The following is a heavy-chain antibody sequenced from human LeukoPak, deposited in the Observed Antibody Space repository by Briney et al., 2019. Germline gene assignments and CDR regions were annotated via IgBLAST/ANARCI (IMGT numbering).Heavy chain of an antibody. CDR2: LSASGDIT. J-gene: IGHJ4*02. V-gene: IGHV3-23*01. CDR1: GFTFRSYW. D-gene: IGHD3-16*02. CDR3: ATGGSYRYPLDY. Sequence: GGSLRLSCAASGFTFRSYWMSWVRQAPGKGLECVSALSASGDITHYADSVKGRFTASRDNSKNTLYLQMNSLRAEDTAVYYCATGGSYRYPLDYWGQGTLVTVSS.